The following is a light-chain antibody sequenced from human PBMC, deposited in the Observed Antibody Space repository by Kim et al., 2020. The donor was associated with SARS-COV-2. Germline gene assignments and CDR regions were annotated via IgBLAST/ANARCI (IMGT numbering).Light chain of an antibody. CDR2: SAS. V-gene: IGKV3-15*01. CDR3: QQYKNWPPYT. J-gene: IGKJ2*01. Sequence: EIIMTQSPATLSVSPGERATLSCRASQSVDNNLAWYQQKPGQAPRLLIYSASTRATGIPARFSGSGSGTEFTLTISILQSEDFALYYCQQYKNWPPYTFGQGTKVDIK. CDR1: QSVDNN.